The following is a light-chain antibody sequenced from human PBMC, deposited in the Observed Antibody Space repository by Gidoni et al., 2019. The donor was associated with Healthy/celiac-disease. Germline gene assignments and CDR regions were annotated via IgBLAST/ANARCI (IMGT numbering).Light chain of an antibody. V-gene: IGKV1-6*01. Sequence: AIQITQPPSSLSASVGDRVTITCRASQGIRNDLGWYQQKPGKAPKLLIYAASSLESGVPSRFSGSGSGTDFTLTISSLQPEDFATYYCLQDYNSPWTFGQGTKVEIK. CDR2: AAS. CDR1: QGIRND. CDR3: LQDYNSPWT. J-gene: IGKJ1*01.